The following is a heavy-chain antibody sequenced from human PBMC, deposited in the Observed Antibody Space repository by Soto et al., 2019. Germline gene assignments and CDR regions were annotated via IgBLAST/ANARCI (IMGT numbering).Heavy chain of an antibody. CDR2: INHSGST. J-gene: IGHJ4*02. V-gene: IGHV4-34*01. Sequence: SETLSLTCAVYGGSFSGYYRSWIRQPPGKGLEWIGEINHSGSTNYNPSLKSRVTISVDTSKNQFSLKLSSVTAADTAVYYCARDRLVAHFDYWGQGTLVTVSS. CDR3: ARDRLVAHFDY. CDR1: GGSFSGYY. D-gene: IGHD5-12*01.